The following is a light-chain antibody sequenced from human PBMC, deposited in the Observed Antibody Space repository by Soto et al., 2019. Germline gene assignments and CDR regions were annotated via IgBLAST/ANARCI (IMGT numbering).Light chain of an antibody. Sequence: DFVITQPHLSLSATLEQPAPISGKSIKSLLHSDGKPYFYWYLQKPGQLPQRLMSEVSSRFSGVPDRFSGSGSGTDFTLKISRVEAEDVGVYYCMQSIQLPLTFGGGTKVEIK. CDR3: MQSIQLPLT. CDR1: KSLLHSDGKPY. CDR2: EVS. J-gene: IGKJ4*01. V-gene: IGKV2D-29*01.